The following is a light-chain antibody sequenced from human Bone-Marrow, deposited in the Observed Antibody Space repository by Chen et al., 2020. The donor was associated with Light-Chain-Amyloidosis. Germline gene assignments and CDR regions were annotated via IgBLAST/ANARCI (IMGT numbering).Light chain of an antibody. CDR2: EVN. CDR3: SSYTRSNALL. V-gene: IGLV2-14*01. Sequence: QSALTQPASVSGSPGQSITISCTGTSSDVGAYNYVSWYQQHPGKAPKLMIFEVNNRPSGISNRFVGSNSGNTASLTISVLQAEDEADYYCSSYTRSNALLFGGGTKLTVL. CDR1: SSDVGAYNY. J-gene: IGLJ2*01.